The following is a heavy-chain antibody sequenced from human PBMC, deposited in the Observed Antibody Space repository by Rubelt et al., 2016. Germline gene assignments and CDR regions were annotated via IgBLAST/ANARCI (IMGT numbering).Heavy chain of an antibody. CDR1: GFSLSTSGVG. D-gene: IGHD6-19*01. J-gene: IGHJ4*02. CDR3: AHRSLWLFDY. V-gene: IGHV2-5*02. Sequence: QITLKESGPTLVKPTQTLTLTCTFSGFSLSTSGVGVGWIRQPPGKALEWLALIYWDDDKRYSPSLKNRLTLTKDTSKNHVVLTMTNMDPVDTATYFCAHRSLWLFDYWGQGTLVTVSS. CDR2: IYWDDDK.